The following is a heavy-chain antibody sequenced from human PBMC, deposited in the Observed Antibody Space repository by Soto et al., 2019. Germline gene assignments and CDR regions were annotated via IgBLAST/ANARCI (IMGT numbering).Heavy chain of an antibody. CDR2: MHRYGGST. CDR1: RCTFTSFY. CDR3: AILYYYDSGDYYSNYQYYGMDV. D-gene: IGHD3-22*01. Sequence: SVQVSCKASRCTFTSFYIHWVRQAPGQGPEGMGIMHRYGGSTGYAQKFQGRVTLTRDTSTRTDYMELSSLRSDDTAVYYCAILYYYDSGDYYSNYQYYGMDVWGQGTTVTVSS. J-gene: IGHJ6*02. V-gene: IGHV1-46*01.